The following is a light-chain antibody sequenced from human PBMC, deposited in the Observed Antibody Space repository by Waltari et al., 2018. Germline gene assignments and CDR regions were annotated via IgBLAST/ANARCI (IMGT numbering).Light chain of an antibody. CDR3: QQSNTFPLT. CDR2: AAS. Sequence: DIQMTQSPSSVSASVGDRVTITCRASGDVSTWLAWYQQKPGKVPQHLIFAASVLRTGVSSRFTGSGSGTDFPLTISSLEPEDFATYYCQQSNTFPLTFGGGTKVEIK. J-gene: IGKJ4*01. V-gene: IGKV1-12*01. CDR1: GDVSTW.